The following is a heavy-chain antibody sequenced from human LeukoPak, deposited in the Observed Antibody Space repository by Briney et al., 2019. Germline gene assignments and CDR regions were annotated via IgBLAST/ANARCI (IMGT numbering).Heavy chain of an antibody. CDR3: ARFNSGSYQHYFDY. D-gene: IGHD1-26*01. J-gene: IGHJ4*02. Sequence: SETLSLTCTVSGGSISSSSYFWGWIRQPPGKGLEWIGSMYYSGSTYYNPSLKSRVTISVDTSKNQFSLKLTSVTAADTAVYYCARFNSGSYQHYFDYWGQGTLVTVSS. V-gene: IGHV4-39*07. CDR2: MYYSGST. CDR1: GGSISSSSYF.